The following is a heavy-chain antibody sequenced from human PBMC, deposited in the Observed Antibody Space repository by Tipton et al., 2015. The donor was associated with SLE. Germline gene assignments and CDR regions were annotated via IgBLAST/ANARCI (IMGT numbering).Heavy chain of an antibody. CDR1: GFTFDDYA. V-gene: IGHV3-48*03. CDR2: ISSSGSTI. CDR3: ARGGDIVDYFDL. J-gene: IGHJ2*01. D-gene: IGHD5-12*01. Sequence: SLRLSCAASGFTFDDYAMHWVRQAPGKGLEWVSGISSSGSTIYYAGSVKGRFTISRDNAKNSLYLQMNSLRAEDTAVYYCARGGDIVDYFDLWGRGTLVTVSS.